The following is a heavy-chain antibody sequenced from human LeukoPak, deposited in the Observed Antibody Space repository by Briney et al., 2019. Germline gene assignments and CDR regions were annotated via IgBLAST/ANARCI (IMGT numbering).Heavy chain of an antibody. CDR3: TTPTYVWGSYPHY. CDR1: GFTFGDYA. Sequence: GGSLRLSCTASGFTFGDYAMSWFREAPGKGLEWGGFIRSKAYGGTTEYAASVEGRFTISRDDSKSIAYLQMNSLKTEDTAVYYCTTPTYVWGSYPHYWGQGTLVTVSS. J-gene: IGHJ4*02. D-gene: IGHD3-16*02. CDR2: IRSKAYGGTT. V-gene: IGHV3-49*03.